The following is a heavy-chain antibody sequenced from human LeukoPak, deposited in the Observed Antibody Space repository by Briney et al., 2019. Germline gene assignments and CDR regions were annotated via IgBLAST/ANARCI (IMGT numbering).Heavy chain of an antibody. CDR2: MFQSGGT. J-gene: IGHJ4*02. D-gene: IGHD3-9*01. CDR3: ARGNDILTRSGRIFDY. Sequence: SQTLSLTCAVSGGSISSSGYSWSWIRQPPGEGLECIGYMFQSGGTYYNPSLKSRVTISVDRSKNQFSLKMSSLTAADTAVYHCARGNDILTRSGRIFDYWGQGTLATVSS. V-gene: IGHV4-30-2*01. CDR1: GGSISSSGYS.